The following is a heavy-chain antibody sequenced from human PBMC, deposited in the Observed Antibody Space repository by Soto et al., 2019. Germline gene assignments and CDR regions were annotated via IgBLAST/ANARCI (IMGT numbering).Heavy chain of an antibody. CDR1: GYTFTGYA. CDR2: INAGNGNT. Sequence: ASVKVSCKASGYTFTGYAMHWVRQAPGQRLEWMGWINAGNGNTKYSQKFQGRVTITRDTSASTAYMELRSLRSDDTTVYYCARDSPPVDYWGQGTLVTVSS. V-gene: IGHV1-3*01. J-gene: IGHJ4*02. CDR3: ARDSPPVDY.